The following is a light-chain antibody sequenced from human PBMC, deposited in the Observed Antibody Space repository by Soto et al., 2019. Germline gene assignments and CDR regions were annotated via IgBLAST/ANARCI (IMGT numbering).Light chain of an antibody. CDR2: RNN. J-gene: IGLJ3*02. Sequence: QAVVTQPPSASGTPGQRVTISCSGSSSNIGSNYVYWYQQLPGTAPKLLIYRNNQRPSGVPDRFSGSKSGTSASLAISGLRSEDEADYYCAAWDDSLSDPWVFGGGTQLTVL. CDR1: SSNIGSNY. CDR3: AAWDDSLSDPWV. V-gene: IGLV1-47*01.